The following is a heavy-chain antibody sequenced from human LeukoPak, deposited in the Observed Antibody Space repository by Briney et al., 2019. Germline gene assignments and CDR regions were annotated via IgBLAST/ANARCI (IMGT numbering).Heavy chain of an antibody. CDR3: ARRIRTTLVFDS. Sequence: PSETLSLTCSVSGGSISNYYWGWIRQPPGRGLQWIGYISDTGSAEYNPSLESRVTISVDTSKNQFFLRLKSVTAADSAAYFCARRIRTTLVFDSWGRGVLVTVSS. D-gene: IGHD1-14*01. V-gene: IGHV4-59*08. CDR2: ISDTGSA. J-gene: IGHJ4*02. CDR1: GGSISNYY.